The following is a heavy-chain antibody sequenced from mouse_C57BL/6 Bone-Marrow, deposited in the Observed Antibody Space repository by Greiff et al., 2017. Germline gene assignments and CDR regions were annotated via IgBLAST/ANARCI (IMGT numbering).Heavy chain of an antibody. Sequence: VQLQQSGAELARPGASVKLSCKASGYTFTSYGISWVKQRTGQGLEWIGEIYPRSGNTYYNEKFKGKATLTADKSSSTAYMELRSLTTEDSAVYFCARSFDGYYDAMDYWGQGTSVTVSS. CDR1: GYTFTSYG. D-gene: IGHD2-3*01. CDR3: ARSFDGYYDAMDY. J-gene: IGHJ4*01. CDR2: IYPRSGNT. V-gene: IGHV1-81*01.